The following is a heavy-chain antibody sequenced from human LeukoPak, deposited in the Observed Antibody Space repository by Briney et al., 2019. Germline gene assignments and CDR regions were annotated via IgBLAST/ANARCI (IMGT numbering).Heavy chain of an antibody. CDR3: AKPLRIAAAEDWFDP. D-gene: IGHD6-13*01. CDR1: GFTFSSYG. Sequence: GGSLRLSCAASGFTFSSYGMHWVRQAPGKGLEWVAVISYDGSNKYYADSVKGRFTISRDNSKNTLYLQMNSLRAEDTAVYYCAKPLRIAAAEDWFDPWGQGTLVTVSS. V-gene: IGHV3-30*18. CDR2: ISYDGSNK. J-gene: IGHJ5*02.